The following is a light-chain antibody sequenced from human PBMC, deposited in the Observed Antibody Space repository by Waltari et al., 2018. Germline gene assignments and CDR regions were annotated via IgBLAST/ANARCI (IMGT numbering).Light chain of an antibody. CDR2: KLS. CDR1: QSLVHSDGNTY. Sequence: DVVMTQSPLSLPVTLGQPASISCRSSQSLVHSDGNTYLAWFQQRPGQSPRRLIYKLSIRVSGVPDSSSADSAGTHFTLNISRVAAEAVCVYYSRKGTHWPLTFGGGTKVEIK. V-gene: IGKV2-30*02. J-gene: IGKJ4*01. CDR3: RKGTHWPLT.